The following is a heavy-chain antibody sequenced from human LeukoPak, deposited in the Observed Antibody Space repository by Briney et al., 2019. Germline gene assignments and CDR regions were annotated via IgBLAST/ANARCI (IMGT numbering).Heavy chain of an antibody. V-gene: IGHV3-48*04. CDR3: ARVGRSGWTVDY. Sequence: GGSLRLSCAASGFDFSTCSIDWVRQAPGKGLEWVSYISSSSSNIYHADPVKGRFTISRDNAKNSLHLQMNSLRAEDTAVYCARVGRSGWTVDYWGQGTLVTVSS. CDR1: GFDFSTCS. J-gene: IGHJ4*02. CDR2: ISSSSSNI. D-gene: IGHD6-19*01.